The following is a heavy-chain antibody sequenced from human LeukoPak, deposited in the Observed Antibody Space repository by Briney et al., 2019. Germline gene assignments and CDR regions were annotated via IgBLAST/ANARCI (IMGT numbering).Heavy chain of an antibody. Sequence: SETLSLTCTVSGGSISSHYWSWIRQPPGKGLEWIGYIYYSGSINYNPSLKSRVTISVDTSKNQFSLKLSSVTAADTAVYYCARVAGDSSGIDYWGQGTLVTVSS. D-gene: IGHD3-22*01. J-gene: IGHJ4*02. CDR1: GGSISSHY. CDR3: ARVAGDSSGIDY. CDR2: IYYSGSI. V-gene: IGHV4-59*11.